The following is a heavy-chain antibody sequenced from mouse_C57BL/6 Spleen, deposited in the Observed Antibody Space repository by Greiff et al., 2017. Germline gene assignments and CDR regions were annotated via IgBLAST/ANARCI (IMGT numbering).Heavy chain of an antibody. CDR3: ARGDYEGDFDY. V-gene: IGHV3-6*01. Sequence: EVHLVESGPGLVKPSQSLSLTCSVTGYSITSGYYWNWIRQFPGNKLEWMGYISYDGSNNYNPSLKNRISITRDTSKNQFFLKLNSVTTEDTATXYCARGDYEGDFDYWGQGTTLTVSS. J-gene: IGHJ2*01. CDR1: GYSITSGYY. CDR2: ISYDGSN. D-gene: IGHD2-4*01.